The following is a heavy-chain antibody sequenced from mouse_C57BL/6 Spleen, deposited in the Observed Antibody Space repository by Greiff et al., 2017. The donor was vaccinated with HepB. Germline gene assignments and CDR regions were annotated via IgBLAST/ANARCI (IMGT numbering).Heavy chain of an antibody. CDR1: GFTFSSYG. CDR3: ARQFITTVGFAY. CDR2: ISSGGSYT. D-gene: IGHD1-1*01. Sequence: DVKLVESGGDLVKPGGSLKLSCAASGFTFSSYGMSWVRQTPDKRLEWVATISSGGSYTYYPDSVKGRFTISRDNAKNTLYLQMSSLKSEDTAMYYCARQFITTVGFAYWGQGTLVTVSA. J-gene: IGHJ3*01. V-gene: IGHV5-6*02.